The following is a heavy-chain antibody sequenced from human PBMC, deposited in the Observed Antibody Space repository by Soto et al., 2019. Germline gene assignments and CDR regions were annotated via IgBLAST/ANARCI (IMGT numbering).Heavy chain of an antibody. CDR2: INHSGST. CDR3: ARAPYCGGDCYSGKGWFDP. J-gene: IGHJ5*02. D-gene: IGHD2-21*02. CDR1: GGSFSGYY. V-gene: IGHV4-34*01. Sequence: QVQLQQWGAGLLKPSETLSLTCAVYGGSFSGYYWSWIRQPPGKGLEWIGEINHSGSTNYNPSLKSRVTISVDTSKNQFSLKLSSATAADTAVDYWARAPYCGGDCYSGKGWFDPWGQGTLVTVSS.